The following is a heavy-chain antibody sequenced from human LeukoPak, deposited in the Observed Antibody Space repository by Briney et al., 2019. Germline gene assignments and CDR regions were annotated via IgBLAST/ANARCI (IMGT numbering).Heavy chain of an antibody. CDR2: ISGSGNT. Sequence: GRSLRLSCAASALTFSNYAMSWVRQPPRNGLEWDSAISGSGNTDYADSVKGRFTISRDTSKNKLYLQMNSLRAEDTAVYYCAKDRYGDEPNFFDYWGQGTLVAVSS. CDR3: AKDRYGDEPNFFDY. CDR1: ALTFSNYA. J-gene: IGHJ4*02. V-gene: IGHV3-23*01. D-gene: IGHD4-17*01.